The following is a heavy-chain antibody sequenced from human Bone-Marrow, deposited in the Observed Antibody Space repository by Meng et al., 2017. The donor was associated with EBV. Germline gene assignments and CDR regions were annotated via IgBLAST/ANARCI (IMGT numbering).Heavy chain of an antibody. D-gene: IGHD4-11*01. Sequence: QVQLVESGGGVVQPGRSLRSSCAASGFIFDNSAMHWVRQAPGKGLEWVAFISYDGSNKYYADSVKGRFTISRDNSKNTLYLQMNSLRAEDTAVYYCAKVGRPLQYWLDPWGQGTLVNVSS. CDR1: GFIFDNSA. CDR3: AKVGRPLQYWLDP. J-gene: IGHJ5*02. CDR2: ISYDGSNK. V-gene: IGHV3-30*18.